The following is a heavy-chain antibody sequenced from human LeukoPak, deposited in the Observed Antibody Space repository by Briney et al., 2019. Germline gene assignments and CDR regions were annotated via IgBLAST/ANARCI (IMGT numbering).Heavy chain of an antibody. V-gene: IGHV4-31*03. D-gene: IGHD2-15*01. J-gene: IGHJ5*02. Sequence: SETLSLTCTVSGGSISSGGYYWSWIRQHPGKGLEWIGYIYYSASTYYNPSLKSRVTISVDTSKNQFSLKLSSVTAADTAVYYCARESSVVAATANNWFDPWGQGTLVTVSS. CDR2: IYYSAST. CDR1: GGSISSGGYY. CDR3: ARESSVVAATANNWFDP.